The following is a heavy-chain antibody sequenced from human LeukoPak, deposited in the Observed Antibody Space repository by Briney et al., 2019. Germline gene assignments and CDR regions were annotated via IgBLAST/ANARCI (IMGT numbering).Heavy chain of an antibody. D-gene: IGHD6-13*01. J-gene: IGHJ5*02. CDR3: AKGAAAGKVDCFDP. CDR1: GFPYCNFA. CDR2: ITGYGAK. V-gene: IGHV3-23*01. Sequence: GGSLRLSCAASGFPYCNFAMMWVRQAPGAGGQWVSTITGYGAKFYADSVRGRFTIFRDTSMNTLFLQMNSLGAEDTAVYYCAKGAAAGKVDCFDPWGQGTLVTVSS.